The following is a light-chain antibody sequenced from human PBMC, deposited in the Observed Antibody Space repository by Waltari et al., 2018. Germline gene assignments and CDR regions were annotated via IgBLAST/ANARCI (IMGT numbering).Light chain of an antibody. J-gene: IGLJ2*01. Sequence: QSALTQPPSASGSPGQSVTISCTGTSSDVGGYNYVSWYQQHPGKAPKLSIYEVSRRPPGVPDRGAGAKSGNTASLTVSGLQAEDEADYYCSSYAGSNNLLFGGGTKLTVL. CDR2: EVS. CDR3: SSYAGSNNLL. CDR1: SSDVGGYNY. V-gene: IGLV2-8*01.